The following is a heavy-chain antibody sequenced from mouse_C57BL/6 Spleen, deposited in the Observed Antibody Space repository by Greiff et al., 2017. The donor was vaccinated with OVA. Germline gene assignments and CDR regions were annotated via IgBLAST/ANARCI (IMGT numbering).Heavy chain of an antibody. CDR2: ILPGSGST. CDR1: GYTFTGYW. CDR3: ARGGSTMITTRDYYAMDY. D-gene: IGHD2-4*01. V-gene: IGHV1-9*01. Sequence: QVQLQQSGAELMKPGASVKLSCKATGYTFTGYWIEWVKQRPGHGLEWIGEILPGSGSTNYNEKFKGKATFTADTSSNTAYMQLSSLTTEDSAIYYCARGGSTMITTRDYYAMDYWGQGTSVTVSS. J-gene: IGHJ4*01.